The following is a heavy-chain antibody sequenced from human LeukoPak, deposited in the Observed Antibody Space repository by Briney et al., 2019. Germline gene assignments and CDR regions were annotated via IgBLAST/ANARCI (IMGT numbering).Heavy chain of an antibody. CDR3: ARGDDYGDYLSWFDP. Sequence: GGSLRLSCAASGFTFSSYSMSWVRQAPGQGLEWVSYISSSSSTIYYADAVRGRFTISRDNAKKSLYLQMNSLRDEDTAIYYCARGDDYGDYLSWFDPWGQGTLVTVSS. CDR2: ISSSSSTI. V-gene: IGHV3-48*02. D-gene: IGHD4-17*01. J-gene: IGHJ5*02. CDR1: GFTFSSYS.